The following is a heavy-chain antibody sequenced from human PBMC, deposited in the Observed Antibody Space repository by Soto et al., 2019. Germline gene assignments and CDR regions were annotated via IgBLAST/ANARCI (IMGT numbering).Heavy chain of an antibody. J-gene: IGHJ5*02. CDR3: ARGRIAVAGGWFDP. Sequence: QVQLQQWGAGLLKPSETLSLTCAVYGGSFSGYYWSWIRQPPGKGLEWIGEINHSGSTNYNPSLKRRVTLSVDTSKNQFSLKLSSVTAADTAVYYCARGRIAVAGGWFDPWGQGTLVTVSS. CDR1: GGSFSGYY. V-gene: IGHV4-34*01. D-gene: IGHD6-19*01. CDR2: INHSGST.